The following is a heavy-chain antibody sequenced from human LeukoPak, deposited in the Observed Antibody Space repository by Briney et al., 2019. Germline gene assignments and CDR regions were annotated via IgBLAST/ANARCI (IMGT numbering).Heavy chain of an antibody. CDR3: ARGDDYGDYGGY. CDR2: ISSSSYI. D-gene: IGHD4-17*01. CDR1: GFTFSSYS. J-gene: IGHJ4*02. V-gene: IGHV3-21*01. Sequence: PGGSLRLSCAASGFTFSSYSMNWVRQAPGKGLEWVSSISSSSYIYYADSVKGRFTISRDNAKNSLYLQMNSLRAEDTAVYYCARGDDYGDYGGYWGQGTLVTVSS.